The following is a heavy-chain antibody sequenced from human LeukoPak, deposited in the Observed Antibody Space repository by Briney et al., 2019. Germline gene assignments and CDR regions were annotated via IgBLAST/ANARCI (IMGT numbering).Heavy chain of an antibody. V-gene: IGHV1-2*06. CDR2: INPYSGDT. CDR1: GYTFNTYY. CDR3: AREMKISRFDAFDI. J-gene: IGHJ3*02. Sequence: ASVKVSCKTSGYTFNTYYLHWVRQAPGQGLEWMGRINPYSGDTTFAQRFQGRVTMTRDTSISTVYMELSRLRSDDTAVYYCAREMKISRFDAFDIWGQGTMVTVSS. D-gene: IGHD2/OR15-2a*01.